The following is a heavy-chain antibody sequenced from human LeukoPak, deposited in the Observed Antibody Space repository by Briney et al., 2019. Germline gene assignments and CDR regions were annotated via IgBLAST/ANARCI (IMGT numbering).Heavy chain of an antibody. V-gene: IGHV1-69*06. CDR1: GGTFISYA. D-gene: IGHD3-10*01. CDR3: ARGRWYYYGSGSYTPVKNYYYGMNV. Sequence: SVKVSCKASGGTFISYAISWVRQAPGQGLEWMGGIIPIFGTANYAQKFQGRVTITADKSTSTAYMELSSLRSEDTAVYYCARGRWYYYGSGSYTPVKNYYYGMNVWGKGTTVTVSS. CDR2: IIPIFGTA. J-gene: IGHJ6*04.